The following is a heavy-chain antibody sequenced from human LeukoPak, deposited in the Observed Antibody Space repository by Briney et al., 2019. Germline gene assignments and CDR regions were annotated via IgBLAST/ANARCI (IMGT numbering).Heavy chain of an antibody. J-gene: IGHJ4*02. CDR1: GFTFSIYW. CDR2: INSDGSST. CDR3: ARDFVAVANDY. Sequence: GGSLRLSCAASGFTFSIYWMHWVRQAPGKGLVWVSRINSDGSSTSYADSVKGRFTISRDNAKNTMYLQMNSLRAEDTAVYYCARDFVAVANDYWGQGTLVTVSS. V-gene: IGHV3-74*01. D-gene: IGHD6-19*01.